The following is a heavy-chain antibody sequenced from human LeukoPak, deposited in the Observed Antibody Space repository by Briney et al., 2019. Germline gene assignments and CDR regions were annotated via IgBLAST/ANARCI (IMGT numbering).Heavy chain of an antibody. CDR2: ITGSGGTT. CDR3: AKPKAAAKFYYGMDV. D-gene: IGHD6-13*01. V-gene: IGHV3-23*01. J-gene: IGHJ6*02. CDR1: GFTFSSYA. Sequence: GGSLRLSCAASGFTFSSYAMSWVRQAPGKGLEWVSAITGSGGTTYYADSVKGRFTISRDKSKNTLYLQMNSLRAEDMAVYYCAKPKAAAKFYYGMDVWGQGTTVTVS.